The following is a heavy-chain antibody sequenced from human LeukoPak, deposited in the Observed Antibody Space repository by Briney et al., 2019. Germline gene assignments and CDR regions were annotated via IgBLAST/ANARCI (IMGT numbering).Heavy chain of an antibody. CDR2: ISGSGGST. Sequence: PGGSLRLSCAASGFPLSSHAMSWVRQAPGRGLEWVSAISGSGGSTYYADSVKGRFTISRDNSKNTLYLQMNSLRAEDTAVYYCSKWKAIVLVPAARSPIDYWGQGTLVTVSS. D-gene: IGHD2-2*01. V-gene: IGHV3-23*01. J-gene: IGHJ4*02. CDR1: GFPLSSHA. CDR3: SKWKAIVLVPAARSPIDY.